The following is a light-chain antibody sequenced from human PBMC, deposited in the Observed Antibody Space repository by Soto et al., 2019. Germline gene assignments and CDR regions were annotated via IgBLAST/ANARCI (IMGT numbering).Light chain of an antibody. CDR1: QRVSSSY. CDR3: QQYGSSPGT. J-gene: IGKJ1*01. V-gene: IGKV3-20*01. CDR2: GAS. Sequence: EIVLTQSPGTLSLSPGERATLSCLASQRVSSSYLAWYQQKPGQAPRLLIYGASSRATGIPDRFSGSGSGTDFTLTISRLEPEDFAVYYCQQYGSSPGTFGQGTKVDI.